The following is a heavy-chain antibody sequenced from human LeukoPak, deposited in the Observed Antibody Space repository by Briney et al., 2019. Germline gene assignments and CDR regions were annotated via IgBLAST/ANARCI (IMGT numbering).Heavy chain of an antibody. J-gene: IGHJ3*02. CDR3: AKDLGYCSSTRCSVAFDI. CDR1: RFTFSNSA. Sequence: GALGLSCAASRFTFSNSAMSWVRQAPGKGLGWVSSISDGGDSTYYADSVKGRFTISRDNYKNTLYLQMNSLRAEDTAVYYGAKDLGYCSSTRCSVAFDIWGQGTMVTVSS. CDR2: ISDGGDST. V-gene: IGHV3-23*01. D-gene: IGHD2-2*01.